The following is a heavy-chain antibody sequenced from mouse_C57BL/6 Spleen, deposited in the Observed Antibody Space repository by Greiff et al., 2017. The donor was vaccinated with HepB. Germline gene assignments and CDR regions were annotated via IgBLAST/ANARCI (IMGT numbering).Heavy chain of an antibody. CDR3: ARGYYGSSGFAY. J-gene: IGHJ3*01. Sequence: QVQLKESGAELVKPGASVKLSCKASGYTFTSYWMQWVKQRPGQGLEWIGEIDPSDSYTNYNQKFKGKATLTVDTSSSTAYMQLSSLTSEDSAVYYCARGYYGSSGFAYWGQGTLVTVSA. D-gene: IGHD1-1*01. CDR1: GYTFTSYW. V-gene: IGHV1-50*01. CDR2: IDPSDSYT.